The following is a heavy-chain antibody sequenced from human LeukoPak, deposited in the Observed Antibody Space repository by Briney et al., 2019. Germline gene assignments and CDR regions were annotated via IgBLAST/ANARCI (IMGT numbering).Heavy chain of an antibody. CDR2: ISSSGSTI. J-gene: IGHJ4*02. Sequence: GGSLRLSCAASGFTFSDYYMSWIRQAPGKGLEWVSYISSSGSTIYYADSVKGRFTISRDNSKNTLYLQMNSLRAEDTAVYYCAKVASSGSDYWGQGTLVTVSS. CDR1: GFTFSDYY. CDR3: AKVASSGSDY. V-gene: IGHV3-11*04. D-gene: IGHD3-22*01.